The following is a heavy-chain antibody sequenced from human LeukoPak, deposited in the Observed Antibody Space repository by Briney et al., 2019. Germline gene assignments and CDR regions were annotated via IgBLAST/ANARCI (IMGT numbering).Heavy chain of an antibody. V-gene: IGHV1-18*01. J-gene: IGHJ3*02. D-gene: IGHD6-13*01. CDR2: ISAYNGNT. CDR3: ARDGPLGLDSSSWYGAGNDAFDI. Sequence: ASVKVSCKASGYTFTSYGISWVRQAPGQGLEWMGWISAYNGNTNYAQKLQGRVTMTTDTSTSTAYMELRSLRSDDTAGYYCARDGPLGLDSSSWYGAGNDAFDIWGQGTMVTVSS. CDR1: GYTFTSYG.